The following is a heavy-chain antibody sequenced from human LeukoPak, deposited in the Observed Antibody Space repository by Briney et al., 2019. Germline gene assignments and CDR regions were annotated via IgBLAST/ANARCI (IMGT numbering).Heavy chain of an antibody. V-gene: IGHV4-59*01. CDR2: IYYSGST. J-gene: IGHJ4*02. Sequence: SETLSLTCTDSGGSISSYYWSWIRQPPGKGLEWIGYIYYSGSTNYNPSLKSRVTISVDTSKNQFSLKLSSVTAADTAVYYCARAEWEPVHFDYWGQGTLVTVSS. D-gene: IGHD1-26*01. CDR1: GGSISSYY. CDR3: ARAEWEPVHFDY.